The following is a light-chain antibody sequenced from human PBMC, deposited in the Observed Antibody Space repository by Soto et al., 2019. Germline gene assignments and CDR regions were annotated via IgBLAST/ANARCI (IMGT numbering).Light chain of an antibody. J-gene: IGKJ3*01. CDR1: QSINSRY. CDR2: GAS. V-gene: IGKV3-20*01. Sequence: EIVLTQSPGTLSLSPGERATLSCRASQSINSRYLAWYQQKPGQAPRLLIYGASSRATGIPDRFSGSGSGTDFTITISRLESEDFAVYYCQQFGSSPGFTFGPGTIVDIK. CDR3: QQFGSSPGFT.